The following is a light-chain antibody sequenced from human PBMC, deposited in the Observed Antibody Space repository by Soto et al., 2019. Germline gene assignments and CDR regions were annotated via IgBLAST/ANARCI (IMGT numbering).Light chain of an antibody. CDR3: QQSYSTPGEGLFT. V-gene: IGKV1-39*01. J-gene: IGKJ3*01. CDR2: AAS. CDR1: QSISSY. Sequence: IPITQPPPSLSASLGKKNTITFRGRQSISSYLNWYQQKPGKAPKLLIYAASSLQSGVPSRFSGSGSGTDFTLTISSLQPEDFATYYCQQSYSTPGEGLFTFGPGTKVDIK.